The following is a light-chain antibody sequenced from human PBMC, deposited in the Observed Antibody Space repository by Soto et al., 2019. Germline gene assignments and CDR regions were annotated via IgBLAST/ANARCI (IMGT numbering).Light chain of an antibody. Sequence: QSALTQPASVSGSPGQSITISCTGTSSDVGGYNYVSWYQQHPGKAPKLMIYDVSNRPSGVSNRFSGSKSGNAASLTISGLQAEEDADYYCSSSTSSSTYVFGAGTKVTVL. CDR1: SSDVGGYNY. CDR3: SSSTSSSTYV. CDR2: DVS. V-gene: IGLV2-14*01. J-gene: IGLJ1*01.